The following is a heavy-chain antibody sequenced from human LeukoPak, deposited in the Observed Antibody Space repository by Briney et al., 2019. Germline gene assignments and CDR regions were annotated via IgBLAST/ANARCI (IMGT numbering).Heavy chain of an antibody. CDR3: AKLKRDSGSYLHYYFDY. J-gene: IGHJ4*02. V-gene: IGHV3-23*01. Sequence: PGGSLRLSCAASGFTFSSYAMSSGRQAPGKGLEWVSTISGDGGITYYADSVEGRFTISRDNSKNTLYLQMNSLKTEDTAVYYCAKLKRDSGSYLHYYFDYWGQGTLVTVSS. CDR2: ISGDGGIT. D-gene: IGHD1-26*01. CDR1: GFTFSSYA.